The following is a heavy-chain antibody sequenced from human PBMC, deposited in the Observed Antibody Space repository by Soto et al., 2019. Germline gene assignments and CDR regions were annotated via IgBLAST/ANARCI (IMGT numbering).Heavy chain of an antibody. Sequence: QLQLQESGPGLVKPSETLSLTCTVSGGSISSSSYYWGWIRQPPGKGLEWIGSIYYSGSTYYNPSLKSRVTISEDTSKNQFPLKLSSVTAADTAVYYCARRYCTNGVCSKRRPMITFGGVPPSHFDYWGQGTLVTVSS. V-gene: IGHV4-39*01. CDR1: GGSISSSSYY. D-gene: IGHD2-8*01. J-gene: IGHJ4*02. CDR2: IYYSGST. CDR3: ARRYCTNGVCSKRRPMITFGGVPPSHFDY.